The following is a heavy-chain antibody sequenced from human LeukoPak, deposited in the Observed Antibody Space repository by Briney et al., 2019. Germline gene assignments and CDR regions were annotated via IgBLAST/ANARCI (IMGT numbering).Heavy chain of an antibody. CDR2: IGSSSTYT. V-gene: IGHV3-11*06. CDR3: ARGGQELDN. J-gene: IGHJ4*02. CDR1: GFTFSDFY. D-gene: IGHD1-26*01. Sequence: GGSLRLSCAASGFTFSDFYMSWIRQAPGKGLEWVSYIGSSSTYTNYADSVKGRFTISRDNAKDSLYLQMSSLRADDTAVYYCARGGQELDNWGQGTLVTVSS.